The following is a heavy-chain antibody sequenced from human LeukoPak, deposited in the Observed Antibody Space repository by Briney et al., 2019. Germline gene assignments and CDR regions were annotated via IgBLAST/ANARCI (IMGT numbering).Heavy chain of an antibody. Sequence: EASVKVSCKASGGTFSSYALSWVRQAPGQGLEWMGRIIPIFGTANYAQKFQGRVTITADKSTSTAYMELSSLRSEDTAVYYCARTGGRKWTHRGPFDIWGQGTMVTVSS. CDR2: IIPIFGTA. CDR1: GGTFSSYA. J-gene: IGHJ3*02. CDR3: ARTGGRKWTHRGPFDI. V-gene: IGHV1-69*06. D-gene: IGHD1-14*01.